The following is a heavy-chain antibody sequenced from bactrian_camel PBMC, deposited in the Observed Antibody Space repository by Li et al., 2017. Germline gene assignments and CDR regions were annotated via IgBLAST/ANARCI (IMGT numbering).Heavy chain of an antibody. CDR2: ITSDGGTT. V-gene: IGHV3S40*01. Sequence: VQLVESGGALVQPGGSLRLSCAASGFTFSKVNMAWVRQAPGKGLEWVSRITSDGGTTSYADSVKGRFTISRDNAKNTVYLQMNSLKPEDTAVYYCATGGDCYSASWCYDGGVYWGQGTQ. J-gene: IGHJ4*01. CDR1: GFTFSKVN. CDR3: ATGGDCYSASWCYDGGVY. D-gene: IGHD3*01.